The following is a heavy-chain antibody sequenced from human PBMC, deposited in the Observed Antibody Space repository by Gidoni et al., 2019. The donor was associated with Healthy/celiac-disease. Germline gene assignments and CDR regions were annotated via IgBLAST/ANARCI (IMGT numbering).Heavy chain of an antibody. CDR3: ARGVYYYDSSGYPPPFDY. J-gene: IGHJ4*02. Sequence: QVQLQQWGAGLFTPSETLSLTCAVYGGSFSGYYWSWIRQPPGKGLEWIGEIKHSGSTNYNPSLKSRVTISVDTSKNQFSLKLSSVTAADTAVYYCARGVYYYDSSGYPPPFDYWGQGTLVTVSS. D-gene: IGHD3-22*01. V-gene: IGHV4-34*01. CDR2: IKHSGST. CDR1: GGSFSGYY.